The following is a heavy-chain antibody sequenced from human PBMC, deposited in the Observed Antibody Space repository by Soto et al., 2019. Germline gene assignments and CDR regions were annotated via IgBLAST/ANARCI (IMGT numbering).Heavy chain of an antibody. J-gene: IGHJ6*02. V-gene: IGHV3-30*18. CDR2: ISYDGSNK. D-gene: IGHD3-3*01. CDR3: AKDRPLGWLSDYYRMDV. Sequence: HPGGSLRLSCAASGFTFSSYGMHWVRQAPGKGLEWVAVISYDGSNKYYADSVKGRFTISRDNSKNTLYLQMNSLRAEDTAVYYCAKDRPLGWLSDYYRMDVWGQGTTVTVSS. CDR1: GFTFSSYG.